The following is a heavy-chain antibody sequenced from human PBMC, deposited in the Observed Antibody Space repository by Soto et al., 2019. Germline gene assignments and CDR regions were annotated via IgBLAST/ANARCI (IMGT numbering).Heavy chain of an antibody. CDR3: ARDRGTGTFSY. V-gene: IGHV3-30-3*01. CDR1: GFTFSSYA. D-gene: IGHD1-7*01. Sequence: QVQLVESGGGAVQPGRSLRLSCAASGFTFSSYAMHWVRQAPGKGLEWVAVISYDGSNKYYADSVKGRFTISRDNSKNTLYLQMNSLRAEDTAVYYRARDRGTGTFSYWGQGTLVTVSS. J-gene: IGHJ4*02. CDR2: ISYDGSNK.